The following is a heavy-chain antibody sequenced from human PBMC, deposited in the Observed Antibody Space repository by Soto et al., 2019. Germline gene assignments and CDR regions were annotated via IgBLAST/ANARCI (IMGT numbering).Heavy chain of an antibody. CDR2: IYYSGST. J-gene: IGHJ5*02. V-gene: IGHV4-39*01. D-gene: IGHD3-22*01. Sequence: PSDTLSLTCTVSGVSISSNSYYWVLIRQPPGKGLEWIGSIYYSGSTYYNPSLKSRVTISVDTSKNQFSLKLSSVTAADTAVYYCARARYYHDSSGYHPWGQGTLVTVSS. CDR3: ARARYYHDSSGYHP. CDR1: GVSISSNSYY.